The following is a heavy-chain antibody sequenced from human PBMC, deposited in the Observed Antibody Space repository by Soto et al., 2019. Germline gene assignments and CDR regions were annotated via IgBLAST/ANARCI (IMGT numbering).Heavy chain of an antibody. Sequence: AAVKLCCKASGGTFSSYAISWVRQAPGQGHECMGGIIPIFGTANSAQKFQGRVTITADXXXSXXXMXLXXLRXAXTAVYYCARVGTSSTHSFDPSGQGTLVTVSS. CDR3: ARVGTSSTHSFDP. CDR1: GGTFSSYA. V-gene: IGHV1-69*13. J-gene: IGHJ5*02. D-gene: IGHD2-2*01. CDR2: IIPIFGTA.